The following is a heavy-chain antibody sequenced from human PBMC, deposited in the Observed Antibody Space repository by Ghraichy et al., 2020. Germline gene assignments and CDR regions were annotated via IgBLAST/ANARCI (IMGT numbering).Heavy chain of an antibody. V-gene: IGHV4-39*07. D-gene: IGHD7-27*01. CDR3: ARGRKGFTRLWGVDV. CDR2: IYYSGST. Sequence: SETLSLTCTVSGGSISSSSYYWGWIRQPPGKGLEWIGSIYYSGSTYYNLSLKSRVTISVDTSKNQFSLKLSSVTAADTAVYYCARGRKGFTRLWGVDVWGKGTTVTVSS. CDR1: GGSISSSSYY. J-gene: IGHJ6*04.